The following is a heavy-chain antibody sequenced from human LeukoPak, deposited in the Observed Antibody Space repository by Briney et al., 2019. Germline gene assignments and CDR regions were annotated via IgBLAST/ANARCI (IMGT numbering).Heavy chain of an antibody. CDR2: ISYDGSNK. CDR3: ARDFAPVLRYFDLFRGPDY. D-gene: IGHD3-9*01. CDR1: RFTFSSYG. Sequence: GRSLRLSCAASRFTFSSYGMHWVRQAPGKGLEWVAVISYDGSNKYYADSVKGRFTISRDNPKNTLYLQMNSLRTDDTAVYYCARDFAPVLRYFDLFRGPDYWGQGTLVTVSS. J-gene: IGHJ4*02. V-gene: IGHV3-30*03.